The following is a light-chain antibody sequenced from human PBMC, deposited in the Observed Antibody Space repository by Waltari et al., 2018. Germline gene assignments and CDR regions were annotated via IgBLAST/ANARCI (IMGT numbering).Light chain of an antibody. J-gene: IGKJ1*01. V-gene: IGKV3-11*01. Sequence: ETVLTQSPATLSLSPGERATLSCRASQSVNIYLTWYQQKPGQAPTLLIYDTSNRATGIPARFSGSESGTDFTLTISSLEPEDFAVYYCLQRNNWPPTFGQGTKVEIK. CDR1: QSVNIY. CDR2: DTS. CDR3: LQRNNWPPT.